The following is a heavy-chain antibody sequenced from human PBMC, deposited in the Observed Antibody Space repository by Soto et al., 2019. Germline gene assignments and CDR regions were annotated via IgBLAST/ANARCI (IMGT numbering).Heavy chain of an antibody. CDR2: IWYDGSNK. D-gene: IGHD3-10*01. J-gene: IGHJ4*02. CDR3: ATYYGSGSYRSY. V-gene: IGHV3-33*01. Sequence: LRLSCAAPGFTFSSYGMHWVRQAPGKGLEWVAVIWYDGSNKYYADSVKGRFTISRDNSKNTLYLQMNSLRAEDTAVYYCATYYGSGSYRSYWGQGTLVTVSS. CDR1: GFTFSSYG.